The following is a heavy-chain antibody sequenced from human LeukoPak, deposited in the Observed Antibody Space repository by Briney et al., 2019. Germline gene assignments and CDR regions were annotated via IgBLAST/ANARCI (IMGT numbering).Heavy chain of an antibody. V-gene: IGHV3-43*02. J-gene: IGHJ6*03. CDR1: GFTFNEFA. CDR2: VTADGRTE. Sequence: PGGSVRLSCAASGFTFNEFAMHWVRQSPGKGLEWVALVTADGRTEYYADSVRGRFTISRDNSKESLFLQMTSLSPEDTALYYCAKIGQWEFMGYFYHYYYMDVWGKGITVTVSS. CDR3: AKIGQWEFMGYFYHYYYMDV. D-gene: IGHD1-26*01.